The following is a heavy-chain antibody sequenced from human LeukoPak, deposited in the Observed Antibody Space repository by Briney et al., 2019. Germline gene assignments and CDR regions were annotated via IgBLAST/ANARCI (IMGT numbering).Heavy chain of an antibody. V-gene: IGHV3-23*01. CDR1: GFTFSSHA. Sequence: PGGSLRLSCAASGFTFSSHAMSWVRQAPGEGLEWVLSISDIGGSTYYADSVKGRVTISRDNSKNTLYLQMNNLRVEDTAVYYCAKDRSPFDHWGQGTLVTVSS. J-gene: IGHJ4*02. CDR2: ISDIGGST. CDR3: AKDRSPFDH.